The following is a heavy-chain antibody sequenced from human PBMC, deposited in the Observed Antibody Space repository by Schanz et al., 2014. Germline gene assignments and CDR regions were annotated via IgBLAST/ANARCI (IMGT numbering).Heavy chain of an antibody. D-gene: IGHD3-22*01. Sequence: QLVESGGGLVKPGGSLRLSCAASGFNLSTYSMNWVRQAPGRGLEWVAVISYHGSERYYADSVKGRFTISRDNSKNTLYLQMNSLRTEDTAVYFCAKSYDTSGYSGFDYWGQGTLVTVSS. CDR2: ISYHGSER. CDR1: GFNLSTYS. V-gene: IGHV3-30*18. CDR3: AKSYDTSGYSGFDY. J-gene: IGHJ4*02.